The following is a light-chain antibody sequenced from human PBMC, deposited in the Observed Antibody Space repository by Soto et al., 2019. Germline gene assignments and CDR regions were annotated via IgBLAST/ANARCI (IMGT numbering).Light chain of an antibody. CDR3: QQTSSTPT. CDR1: QSIRSY. J-gene: IGKJ4*01. CDR2: AAS. Sequence: DIQLTQSPSSLSPSVLHRFTITGRASQSIRSYLNWYQQKPGKDPKLLIYAASSLQTGVSSRFSGSGSGTDFTLTISNLQPEDFATYYCQQTSSTPTFGGGTKVDI. V-gene: IGKV1-39*01.